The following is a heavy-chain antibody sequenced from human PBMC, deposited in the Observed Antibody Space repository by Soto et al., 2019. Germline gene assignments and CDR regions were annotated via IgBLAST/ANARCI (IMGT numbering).Heavy chain of an antibody. V-gene: IGHV1-24*01. CDR3: ATASTLDGRCGYHFDS. CDR2: FDPEDGET. J-gene: IGHJ4*02. D-gene: IGHD3-22*01. CDR1: GYTLTELS. Sequence: GASVKVSCKVSGYTLTELSMHWVRQAPGKGLEWMGGFDPEDGETIYAQKFQGRVTMTEDTSTDTAYMELSSLRSEDTAVYYCATASTLDGRCGYHFDSWGQGTLVTVSS.